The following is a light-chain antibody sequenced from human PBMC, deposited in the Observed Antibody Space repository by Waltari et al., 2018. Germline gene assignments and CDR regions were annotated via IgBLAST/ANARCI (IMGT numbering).Light chain of an antibody. CDR3: QHYVRLPVT. CDR1: QSVVRP. CDR2: GAS. Sequence: EIVLTQSPGTLSLSPGERVTLSCRASQSVVRPLVWYQQKPGQAPRPLMYGASIRATCIPDRFSGSGSGTDFSLTISRLEPEDFAVYYCQHYVRLPVTFGQGTKVEIK. J-gene: IGKJ1*01. V-gene: IGKV3-20*01.